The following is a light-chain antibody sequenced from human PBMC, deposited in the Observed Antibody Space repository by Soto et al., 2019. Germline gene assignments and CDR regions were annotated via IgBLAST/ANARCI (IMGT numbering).Light chain of an antibody. Sequence: EIVLTHYPATQSLSPGERATLSCRASQSVSSYLAWYQQKPGQAPRLVIYDASYRATGIPARFSGSGSGTDFTLTISSLEPEDCAVYYCQQRSKWPRTFGQGTKV. J-gene: IGKJ1*01. CDR1: QSVSSY. CDR2: DAS. V-gene: IGKV3-11*01. CDR3: QQRSKWPRT.